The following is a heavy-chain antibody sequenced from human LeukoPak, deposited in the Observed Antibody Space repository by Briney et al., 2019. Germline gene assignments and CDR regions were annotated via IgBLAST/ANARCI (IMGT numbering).Heavy chain of an antibody. J-gene: IGHJ6*02. CDR2: ISAYNGNT. D-gene: IGHD3-10*01. V-gene: IGHV1-18*01. Sequence: GASVKVSCKASGYTFTSYGISWVRQAPGQGLEWMGWISAYNGNTNYAQKLQGRVTMTTDTSTSTAYMELRSLRSEDTAVYYCARGVTRFGELSGYGFHYYYYGMDVWGQGTTVTVSS. CDR3: ARGVTRFGELSGYGFHYYYYGMDV. CDR1: GYTFTSYG.